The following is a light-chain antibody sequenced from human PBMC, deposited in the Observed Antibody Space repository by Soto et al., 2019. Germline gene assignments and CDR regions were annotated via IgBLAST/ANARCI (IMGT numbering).Light chain of an antibody. CDR2: GAS. V-gene: IGKV3-15*01. J-gene: IGKJ4*01. CDR3: QHFNIWPHMPT. CDR1: QSVRSN. Sequence: EIVMTQSPDTLSVSPGERVTLSCRASQSVRSNLAWYQQKPGQPPRLLIFGASTRASGIPARFSGSGSGTEFTLTISGLQSEDFAVYYCQHFNIWPHMPTFGGGTKLEIK.